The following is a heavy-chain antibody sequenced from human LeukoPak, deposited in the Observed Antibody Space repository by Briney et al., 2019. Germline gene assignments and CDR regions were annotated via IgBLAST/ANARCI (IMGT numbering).Heavy chain of an antibody. Sequence: ASVTVSCKVSGYTLTELSMHWVRQAPGKGLEWMGGFDPEVGETIYAQKFQGRVTMTEDTSTDTAYMELSSLRSEDTAVYYCATRSAFGSYFDYWGQGTLVTVSS. CDR2: FDPEVGET. J-gene: IGHJ4*02. CDR1: GYTLTELS. D-gene: IGHD1-26*01. CDR3: ATRSAFGSYFDY. V-gene: IGHV1-24*01.